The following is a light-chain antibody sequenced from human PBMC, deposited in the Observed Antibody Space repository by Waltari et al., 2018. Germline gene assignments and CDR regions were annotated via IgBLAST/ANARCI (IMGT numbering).Light chain of an antibody. CDR1: KLGKKM. J-gene: IGLJ1*01. CDR3: QAWDSSTAV. Sequence: FTLPHPPPLSVSPGQPANITCPGVKLGKKMFCWFQQKPGQSPLLVIFQNNRRPSGIPERFSGSNSGNTATLTISGTQVMDEADFYCQAWDSSTAVFGSGTKVTVL. V-gene: IGLV3-1*01. CDR2: QNN.